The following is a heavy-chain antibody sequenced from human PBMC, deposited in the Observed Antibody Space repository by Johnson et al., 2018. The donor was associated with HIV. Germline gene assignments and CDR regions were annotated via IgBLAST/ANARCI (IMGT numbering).Heavy chain of an antibody. J-gene: IGHJ3*02. V-gene: IGHV3-66*01. CDR1: GFTVSSNY. Sequence: VQLVESGGGLVQPGGSLRLSCAASGFTVSSNYMSWVRQAPGKGLEWVSIVYSGGNTYYTDSVKGRFTISRDNSKNTLYLQMNSLRAEDTAVYYCAREVAGDYGDSPGAFDIWGQGTMVTVSS. CDR3: AREVAGDYGDSPGAFDI. D-gene: IGHD4-17*01. CDR2: VYSGGNT.